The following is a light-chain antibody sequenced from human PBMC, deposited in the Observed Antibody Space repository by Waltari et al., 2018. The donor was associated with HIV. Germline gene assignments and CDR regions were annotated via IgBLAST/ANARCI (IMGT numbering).Light chain of an antibody. Sequence: DIEVTQPPSTLTASVGDTVTLTCRASQSIRNYLAWYQQKAGRAPQLLISEPSSLESGVPSRFSGSGSGTMFTLTISRLQPDDFATYYCLQYDNLWTFGQGTKVE. CDR2: EPS. V-gene: IGKV1-5*03. J-gene: IGKJ1*01. CDR1: QSIRNY. CDR3: LQYDNLWT.